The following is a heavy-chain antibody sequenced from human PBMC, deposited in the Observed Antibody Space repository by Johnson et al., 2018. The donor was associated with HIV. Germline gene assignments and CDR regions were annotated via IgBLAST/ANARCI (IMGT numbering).Heavy chain of an antibody. CDR2: ITSTGITV. D-gene: IGHD3-10*01. Sequence: QMLLVESGGGLVKPGGSLRLSCAASGFTFSDYYMSWIRQAPGKGLEWVSYITSTGITVYYAASVKGRFTISRDNAKNSVYLQMNSLEAEDTAVYYCARAPEVRGVDAFDVWGQGTVVTVSS. CDR3: ARAPEVRGVDAFDV. J-gene: IGHJ3*01. V-gene: IGHV3-11*04. CDR1: GFTFSDYY.